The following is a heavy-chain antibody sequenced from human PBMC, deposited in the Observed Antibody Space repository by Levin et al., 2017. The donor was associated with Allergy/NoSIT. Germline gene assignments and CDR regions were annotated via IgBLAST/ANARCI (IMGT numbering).Heavy chain of an antibody. D-gene: IGHD6-19*01. CDR2: LLFLFFPP. J-gene: IGHJ4*02. CDR1: GFTFSIYG. Sequence: SLRLSCAASGFTFSIYGMSWVRQAPGKGLEWLFFLLFLFFPPSSSSSFKGRFTISRDNSKNTLYLQMNSLRAEDTAVYYCAKDLFRSRIAVAEFDYWGQGTLVTVSS. CDR3: AKDLFRSRIAVAEFDY. V-gene: IGHV3-23*01.